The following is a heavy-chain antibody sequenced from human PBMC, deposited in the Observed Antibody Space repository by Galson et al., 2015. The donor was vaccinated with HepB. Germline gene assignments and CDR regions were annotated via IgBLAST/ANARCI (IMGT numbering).Heavy chain of an antibody. CDR3: ARGPASVVYDYVWGSSRQPLYYLDS. V-gene: IGHV4-34*01. D-gene: IGHD3-16*02. J-gene: IGHJ4*02. Sequence: ETLSLTCAVYGGSFSDYYWGWIRQPPGKGLEWIGEINHSGSTNDNPSLKSRITISVDTSKNQFSLKLTSVTAADAAVYYCARGPASVVYDYVWGSSRQPLYYLDSWGQGTLLTVSS. CDR1: GGSFSDYY. CDR2: INHSGST.